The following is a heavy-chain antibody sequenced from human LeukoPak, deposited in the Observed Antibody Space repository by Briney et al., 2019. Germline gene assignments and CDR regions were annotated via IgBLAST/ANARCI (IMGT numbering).Heavy chain of an antibody. CDR3: ARSTTVTTSSQYYYYYGMDV. J-gene: IGHJ6*02. V-gene: IGHV3-23*01. CDR1: GFSFGSYA. CDR2: ICGSVSGSGDCT. Sequence: GGSLRLSCAASGFSFGSYAMSWVRQAAGKGLEWVSEICGSVSGSGDCTHYADSVKGRFTISRDNSKNTLYLQMNRLRAEDTAVYYCARSTTVTTSSQYYYYYGMDVWGQGTTVTVSS. D-gene: IGHD4-17*01.